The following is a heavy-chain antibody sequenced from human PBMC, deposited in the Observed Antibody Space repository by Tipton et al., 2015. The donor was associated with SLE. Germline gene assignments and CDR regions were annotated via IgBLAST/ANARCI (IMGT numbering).Heavy chain of an antibody. CDR2: INHSGST. D-gene: IGHD3-10*01. Sequence: LRLSCTVSGSSLSNYYWAWIRQPAGKGLEWIGEINHSGSTNYNPSLKSRVTISVDTSKNQFSLKLSSVTAADTAVYYCAGEDYWGQGTLATVSS. CDR3: AGEDY. CDR1: GSSLSNYY. J-gene: IGHJ4*02. V-gene: IGHV4-34*01.